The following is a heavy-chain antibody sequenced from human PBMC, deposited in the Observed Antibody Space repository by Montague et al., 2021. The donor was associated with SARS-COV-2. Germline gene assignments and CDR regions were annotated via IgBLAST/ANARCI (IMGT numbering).Heavy chain of an antibody. CDR1: GGSISSRY. D-gene: IGHD3-10*01. V-gene: IGHV4-59*11. Sequence: SETLSLTCAVSGGSISSRYWSFIRQPPGKGLEWIAYINYSGGTNYNPSLKSRVTISVDTPKNHFSLQLRSVTPADTAVYFCARATSVRGAVNWFDPWGQGTLVTVSS. CDR2: INYSGGT. CDR3: ARATSVRGAVNWFDP. J-gene: IGHJ5*02.